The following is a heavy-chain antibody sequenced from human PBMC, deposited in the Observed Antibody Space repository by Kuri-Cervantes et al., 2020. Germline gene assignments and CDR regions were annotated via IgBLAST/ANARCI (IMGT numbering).Heavy chain of an antibody. D-gene: IGHD5-24*01. Sequence: ASVKVSCKASGYTFTSYGISWVRQAPGQGLEWMGIINPSGGSTSYAQKFQGRVTMTRDTSTSTVYMELSSLRSEDTAVYYCARADHRDGYNLGYWGQGTLVTVSS. CDR1: GYTFTSYG. CDR2: INPSGGST. CDR3: ARADHRDGYNLGY. V-gene: IGHV1-46*01. J-gene: IGHJ4*02.